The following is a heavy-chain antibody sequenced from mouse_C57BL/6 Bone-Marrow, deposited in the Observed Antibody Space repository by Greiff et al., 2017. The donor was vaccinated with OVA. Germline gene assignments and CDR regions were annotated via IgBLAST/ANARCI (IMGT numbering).Heavy chain of an antibody. CDR3: ARFGVGRYYFDY. CDR1: GYSFTDYN. CDR2: INPNYGTT. Sequence: VQLKQSGPELVKPGASVKISCKASGYSFTDYNMNWVKQSNGKSLEWIGVINPNYGTTSYNQKFKGKATLTVDQSSSTAYMKLNSLTSDDSAVYYCARFGVGRYYFDYWGQGTTLTVSS. J-gene: IGHJ2*01. V-gene: IGHV1-39*01. D-gene: IGHD4-1*01.